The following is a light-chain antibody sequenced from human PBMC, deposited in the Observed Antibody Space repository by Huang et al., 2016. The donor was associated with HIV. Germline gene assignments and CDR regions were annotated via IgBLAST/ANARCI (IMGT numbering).Light chain of an antibody. Sequence: DIQMTQSPSSLSAFVGDRVTITCQASQDIRKYLNWYQEKPGKAPKLLIYDASNLETGVPSRFSVSGSVTDFTFTISGLQPEDVAMYYCQQYDSVPPLTFGGGTKVEIK. CDR2: DAS. CDR3: QQYDSVPPLT. CDR1: QDIRKY. J-gene: IGKJ4*01. V-gene: IGKV1-33*01.